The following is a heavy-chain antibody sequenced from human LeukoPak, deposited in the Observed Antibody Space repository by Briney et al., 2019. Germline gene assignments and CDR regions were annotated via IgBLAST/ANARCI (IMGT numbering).Heavy chain of an antibody. Sequence: SENLSLTCTVSGGSISSYYWSWIRQPAGKGLEWIGRIYTSGSTNYNPSLKSRVTMSVDTSKNQFSLKLSSVTAADTAVYYCAGRFLEWLPNAFDIWGQGTMVTVSS. D-gene: IGHD3-3*01. CDR3: AGRFLEWLPNAFDI. J-gene: IGHJ3*02. CDR2: IYTSGST. CDR1: GGSISSYY. V-gene: IGHV4-4*07.